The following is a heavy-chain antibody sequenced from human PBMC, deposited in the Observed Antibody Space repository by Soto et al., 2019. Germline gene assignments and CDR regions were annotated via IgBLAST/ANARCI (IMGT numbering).Heavy chain of an antibody. CDR2: IIPILGIA. Sequence: QVQLVQSGAEVKKPGSSVKVSCKASGGTFSSYTISWVRQAPGQGLEWMGRIIPILGIANYAQKFQGRFTMTADKSTSTAYMELSSLRSEDTAVYYCARESLQQLVDYWGQGTLVTVSS. CDR3: ARESLQQLVDY. CDR1: GGTFSSYT. J-gene: IGHJ4*02. D-gene: IGHD6-13*01. V-gene: IGHV1-69*08.